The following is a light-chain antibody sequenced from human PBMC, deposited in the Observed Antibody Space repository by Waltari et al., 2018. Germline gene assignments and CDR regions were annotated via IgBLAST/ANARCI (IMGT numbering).Light chain of an antibody. Sequence: DIVMTQSPLSLSVTPGEPASIPCRSSQSLEHSRYGFNYLEWYLQKPGQPPRLLIYLGSNRASGVPDRFSGSGSGTEFTLKISRVEAEDVGVYYCMQALHAQLTFGPGTKVDLK. V-gene: IGKV2-28*01. CDR3: MQALHAQLT. CDR1: QSLEHSRYGFNY. CDR2: LGS. J-gene: IGKJ3*01.